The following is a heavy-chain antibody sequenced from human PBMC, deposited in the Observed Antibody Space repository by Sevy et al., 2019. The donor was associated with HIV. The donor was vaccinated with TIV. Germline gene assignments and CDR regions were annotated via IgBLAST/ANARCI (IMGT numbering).Heavy chain of an antibody. CDR3: ARDAPYYGSGSYYID. CDR1: GFTVSSNY. J-gene: IGHJ4*02. D-gene: IGHD3-10*01. Sequence: GGSLRLSCAASGFTVSSNYMSWVRQAPGKGLEWVSVLYSGGSTYYPDTVKGRFTISRDNSKNTLYLQMNSLRAEETAVYFCARDAPYYGSGSYYIDWGQGTLVTVSS. CDR2: LYSGGST. V-gene: IGHV3-53*01.